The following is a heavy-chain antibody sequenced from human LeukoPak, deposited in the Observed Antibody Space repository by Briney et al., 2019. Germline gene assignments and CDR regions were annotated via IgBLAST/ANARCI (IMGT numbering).Heavy chain of an antibody. D-gene: IGHD2-21*01. Sequence: ASVKVSCKASGYTFTSYDINWVRQATGQGLEWMGWMNPNSGNTGYAQKFQGRVTMTRNTSISTAYMELSSLKASDTAMYYCARHGSFEVIDVDNWFDPWGQGTLVTVSS. V-gene: IGHV1-8*01. CDR2: MNPNSGNT. J-gene: IGHJ5*02. CDR3: ARHGSFEVIDVDNWFDP. CDR1: GYTFTSYD.